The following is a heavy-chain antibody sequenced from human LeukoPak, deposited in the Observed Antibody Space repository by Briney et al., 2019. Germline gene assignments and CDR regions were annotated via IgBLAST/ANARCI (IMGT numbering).Heavy chain of an antibody. CDR1: GGSFSGYY. D-gene: IGHD3-10*01. V-gene: IGHV4-34*01. CDR2: INHSGST. Sequence: SETLSLTCAVYGGSFSGYYWSWIRQPPGKGLEWIGEINHSGSTNYNPSLKSRVTISVDTSKKQFSLKLSSVTAADTAVYYCARGRTYYYGSGNYYMDVWGKGTTVTVSS. CDR3: ARGRTYYYGSGNYYMDV. J-gene: IGHJ6*03.